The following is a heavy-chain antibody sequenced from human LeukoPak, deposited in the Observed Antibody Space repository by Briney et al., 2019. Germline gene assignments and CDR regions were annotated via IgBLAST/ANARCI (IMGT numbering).Heavy chain of an antibody. D-gene: IGHD3-3*01. V-gene: IGHV3-74*01. J-gene: IGHJ4*02. CDR3: ARGRSGYYHDY. CDR2: VNNDGSNT. Sequence: PGGSLRLSCAASGFTFSNYCIYCVRQAPREGPVWVSHVNNDGSNTGYADYVEGRFTIYRHNAKNTLYLEMNSLRAEDTAVYYCARGRSGYYHDYWGQGTLVTVSS. CDR1: GFTFSNYC.